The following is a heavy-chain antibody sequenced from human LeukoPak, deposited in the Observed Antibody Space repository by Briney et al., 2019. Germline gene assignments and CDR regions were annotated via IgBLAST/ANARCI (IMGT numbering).Heavy chain of an antibody. Sequence: GASVKVSCKASGYTFTSYGISWVRQDPGQGLEWMGWISAYNGNTNYAQKLQGRVTMTTDTSTSTAYMELRSLRSDDTAVYYCARDTIRAVGATTGPGKFDYWGQGTLVTVSS. V-gene: IGHV1-18*01. CDR1: GYTFTSYG. D-gene: IGHD1-26*01. CDR3: ARDTIRAVGATTGPGKFDY. J-gene: IGHJ4*02. CDR2: ISAYNGNT.